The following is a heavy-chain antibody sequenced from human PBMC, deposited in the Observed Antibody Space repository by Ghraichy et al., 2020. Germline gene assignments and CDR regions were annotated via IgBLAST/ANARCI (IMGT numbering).Heavy chain of an antibody. CDR3: ARCGYCSSTSCRCADY. Sequence: SQTLSLTCAVYGGSFSGYYWSWIRQPPGKGLEWIGEINHSGSTNYNPSLKSRVTISVDTSKNQFSLKLSSVTAADTAVYYCARCGYCSSTSCRCADYWGQGTLVTVSS. V-gene: IGHV4-34*01. CDR1: GGSFSGYY. CDR2: INHSGST. D-gene: IGHD2-2*03. J-gene: IGHJ4*02.